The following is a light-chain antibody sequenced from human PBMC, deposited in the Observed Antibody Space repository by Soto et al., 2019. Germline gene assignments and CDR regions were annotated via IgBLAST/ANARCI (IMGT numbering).Light chain of an antibody. V-gene: IGKV1-33*01. J-gene: IGKJ5*01. CDR1: QDISNY. CDR3: QQYDNLPSS. Sequence: DIQMTQSPSSLSASVGDRVTITCQASQDISNYLNWYQQKPGKAPKLLIYDASNLETGVPSRFSGSGSGTAFTVTISSLEPEDIATYYCQQYDNLPSSFGQGTRLEIK. CDR2: DAS.